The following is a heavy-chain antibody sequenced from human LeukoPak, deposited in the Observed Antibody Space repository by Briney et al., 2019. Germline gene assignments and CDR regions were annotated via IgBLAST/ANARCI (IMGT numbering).Heavy chain of an antibody. V-gene: IGHV1-69*01. D-gene: IGHD2-15*01. J-gene: IGHJ4*02. CDR3: AQVAATGL. CDR1: AGTFSSFA. Sequence: SVTLSCKPSAGTFSSFAISWVRQAPEQGLEWMGGIIPIFGTANYAQKFQGRVTITADESTSTAYMELSSLRSEDTAVYYCAQVAATGLWGQGTLVTVSS. CDR2: IIPIFGTA.